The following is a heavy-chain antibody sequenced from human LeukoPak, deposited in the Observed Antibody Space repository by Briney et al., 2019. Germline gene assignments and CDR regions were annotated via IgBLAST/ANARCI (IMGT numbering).Heavy chain of an antibody. J-gene: IGHJ3*02. CDR1: GLSVSGNY. CDR3: ARGHYSDRSPSYAFHM. V-gene: IGHV3-53*04. Sequence: GGSLRLSCAASGLSVSGNYMSWIRQAPGKGLEWVSGIYSGAATQYADSVKGRFTIFRLNSNNTLYLHMNSLREDDTAVYYCARGHYSDRSPSYAFHMWGQGTMVTVSS. D-gene: IGHD3-22*01. CDR2: IYSGAAT.